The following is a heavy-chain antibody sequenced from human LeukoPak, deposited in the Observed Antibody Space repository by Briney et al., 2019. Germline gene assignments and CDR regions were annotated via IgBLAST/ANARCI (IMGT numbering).Heavy chain of an antibody. CDR2: IGHTGSTM. CDR3: ARETPIEALHAFDI. Sequence: GGSLRLSCVASGFSFSIYSLNWVRQAPGKGLEWVSYIGHTGSTMSYADSVRGRFTISRDNAKNSLYLQMNSLRAEDTAVYYCARETPIEALHAFDIWGQGTMVTVSS. CDR1: GFSFSIYS. V-gene: IGHV3-48*04. J-gene: IGHJ3*02. D-gene: IGHD5-24*01.